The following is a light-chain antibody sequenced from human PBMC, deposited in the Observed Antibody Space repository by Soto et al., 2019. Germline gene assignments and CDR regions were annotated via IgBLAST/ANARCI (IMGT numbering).Light chain of an antibody. CDR3: ATWDDSLNGYV. CDR1: SSNIGNNY. CDR2: DSN. J-gene: IGLJ1*01. V-gene: IGLV1-51*01. Sequence: QSVLTQPPSVSAAPGQKATISCSGSSSNIGNNYVSWYQQLPGTAPRLLIYDSNKRPSGIPDRFSGSTSGTSASLAISGLRSEDESDYYCATWDDSLNGYVFGTGTKVTVL.